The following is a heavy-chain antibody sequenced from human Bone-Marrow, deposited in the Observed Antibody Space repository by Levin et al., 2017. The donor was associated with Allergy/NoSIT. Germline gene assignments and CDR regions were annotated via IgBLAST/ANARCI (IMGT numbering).Heavy chain of an antibody. CDR3: ASHILTGTTADAFGV. J-gene: IGHJ3*01. Sequence: PGGSLRLSCAASGFIFRDYYMSWIRQAPGKGLEWISYISVSSSTEYYADSVEGRFTISRDDARDSLYLQMNSLRVEDTAVYYCASHILTGTTADAFGVWAKGQWSPSLQ. CDR2: ISVSSSTE. V-gene: IGHV3-11*01. D-gene: IGHD1-20*01. CDR1: GFIFRDYY.